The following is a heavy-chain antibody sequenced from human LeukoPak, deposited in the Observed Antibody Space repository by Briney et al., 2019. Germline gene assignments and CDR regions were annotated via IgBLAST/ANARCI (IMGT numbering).Heavy chain of an antibody. CDR1: GGSISSSGYC. V-gene: IGHV4-39*01. CDR2: IDYSGNT. CDR3: ARSGYSSSLGFDY. D-gene: IGHD6-6*01. J-gene: IGHJ4*02. Sequence: SETLSLTCTVSGGSISSSGYCWGWIRQPPGKGLEWIGSIDYSGNTNYNPSLKSRVTIAVDMSKNQFSLKLSSVTAADTAVYYCARSGYSSSLGFDYWGQGTLVTVSS.